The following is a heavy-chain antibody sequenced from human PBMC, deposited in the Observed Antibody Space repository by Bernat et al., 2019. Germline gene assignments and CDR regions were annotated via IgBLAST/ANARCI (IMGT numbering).Heavy chain of an antibody. CDR3: ARWGVRGIRYMTTVTFLDY. CDR2: INHSGST. J-gene: IGHJ4*02. CDR1: GGSFSGYY. Sequence: QVQLQQWGAGLLKPSETLSLTCAVYGGSFSGYYWSWIRQPPGKGLEWIGEINHSGSTNYNPSLKSRVTISVDTSKTQFSLKLSSVTAADTAVYYCARWGVRGIRYMTTVTFLDYWGQGTLVTVSS. D-gene: IGHD4-17*01. V-gene: IGHV4-34*01.